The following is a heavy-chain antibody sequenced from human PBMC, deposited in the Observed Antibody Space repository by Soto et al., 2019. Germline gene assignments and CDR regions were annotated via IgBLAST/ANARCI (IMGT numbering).Heavy chain of an antibody. D-gene: IGHD4-17*01. CDR3: AKDRPADGALNWYFDL. CDR2: ISWNSGSI. Sequence: EVQLVESGGGLVQPGRSLRLSCAASGFTFDDYAMHWVRQAPGKGLEWVSGISWNSGSIGYADSVKGRFTISRDNAKNSLYLQMNSLRAEDSALYYCAKDRPADGALNWYFDLWGRGTLVTVSS. J-gene: IGHJ2*01. V-gene: IGHV3-9*01. CDR1: GFTFDDYA.